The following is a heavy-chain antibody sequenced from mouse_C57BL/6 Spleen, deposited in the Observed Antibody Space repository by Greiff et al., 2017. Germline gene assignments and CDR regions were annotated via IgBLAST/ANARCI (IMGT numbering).Heavy chain of an antibody. CDR3: GRGITTVVAPYAMDY. V-gene: IGHV5-17*01. Sequence: EVMLVESGGGLVKPGGSLKLSCAASGFTFSDYGMHWVRQAPEKGLEWVAYISSGSSTIYYDDTVQGRFTISRENAKNTLFLQMTSMRSEYTAMYYCGRGITTVVAPYAMDYWGQGTSVTVSS. CDR2: ISSGSSTI. D-gene: IGHD1-1*01. J-gene: IGHJ4*01. CDR1: GFTFSDYG.